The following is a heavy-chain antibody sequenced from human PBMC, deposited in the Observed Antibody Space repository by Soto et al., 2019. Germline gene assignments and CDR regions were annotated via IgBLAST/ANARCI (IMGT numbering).Heavy chain of an antibody. Sequence: QAGGSLRLSCVASGFALTTYAMSWVRQAPGKGLEWVSSMNGGGGSTYYAESVQGRFTISRDNSKNTLYLQMNSLRVEDTAVYYCAKKSEIAVPRYYFDLWGQGTLVTVSS. CDR2: MNGGGGST. D-gene: IGHD2-21*01. J-gene: IGHJ4*02. V-gene: IGHV3-23*01. CDR3: AKKSEIAVPRYYFDL. CDR1: GFALTTYA.